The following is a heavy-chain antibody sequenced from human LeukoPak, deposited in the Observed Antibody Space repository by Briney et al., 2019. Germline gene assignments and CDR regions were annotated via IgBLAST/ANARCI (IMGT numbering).Heavy chain of an antibody. CDR3: AKARPAIAARVGYYYGMDV. J-gene: IGHJ6*02. V-gene: IGHV3-30*18. Sequence: GGSLRLSCAASGFTFISYGMHWVRQAPGKGLEWVAVISYDGSNKYYADSVKGRFTISRDNSKNTLYLQMNTLRAEDTAVYCCAKARPAIAARVGYYYGMDVWGQGTTVTVSS. D-gene: IGHD6-6*01. CDR1: GFTFISYG. CDR2: ISYDGSNK.